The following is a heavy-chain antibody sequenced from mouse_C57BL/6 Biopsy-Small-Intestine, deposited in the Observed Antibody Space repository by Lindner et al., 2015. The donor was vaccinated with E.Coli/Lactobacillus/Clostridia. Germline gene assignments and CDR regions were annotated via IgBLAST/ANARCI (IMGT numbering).Heavy chain of an antibody. CDR3: AREGIYRFAY. D-gene: IGHD2-1*01. Sequence: VQLQESGPELVKPGASVKMSCKASGYTFTDYYMHWVKQSHGKSLEWIGVINPYYGTSSYNQKFKGKATLTVDQSSSTAYMQLNSLTSEDSAVYYCAREGIYRFAYWGQGTLVTVSA. V-gene: IGHV1-39*01. CDR2: INPYYGTS. J-gene: IGHJ3*01. CDR1: GYTFTDYY.